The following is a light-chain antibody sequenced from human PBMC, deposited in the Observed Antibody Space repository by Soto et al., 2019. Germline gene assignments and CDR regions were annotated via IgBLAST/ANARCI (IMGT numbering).Light chain of an antibody. V-gene: IGLV2-23*02. CDR3: CSYAGSSTFV. CDR1: SSDVGGYNL. J-gene: IGLJ1*01. CDR2: EVS. Sequence: QCLLTQPASVSGAPGQWITISCTGTSSDVGGYNLVSWYQQHPGKAPKLMIYEVSKRPSGVSNRFSGSKSGNTASLTISGLQAEDEADYYCCSYAGSSTFVFGTGTKVTVL.